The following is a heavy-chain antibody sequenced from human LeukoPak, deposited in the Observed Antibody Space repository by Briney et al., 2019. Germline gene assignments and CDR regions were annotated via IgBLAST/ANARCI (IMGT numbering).Heavy chain of an antibody. Sequence: GGSLRLSCAASGFTFSSYWMHGVRHAPGKGLVWVSRINSDGSSTSYADSVKGRFTLSRDNAKNTLYLQMNSLRAEDTAVYYCARGDSSGYYGYWGQGTLVTVSS. J-gene: IGHJ4*02. V-gene: IGHV3-74*01. CDR1: GFTFSSYW. D-gene: IGHD3-22*01. CDR3: ARGDSSGYYGY. CDR2: INSDGSST.